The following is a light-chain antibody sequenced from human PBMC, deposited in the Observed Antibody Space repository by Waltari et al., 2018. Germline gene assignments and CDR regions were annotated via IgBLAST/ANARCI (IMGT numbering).Light chain of an antibody. CDR3: QQYNSYHIFT. V-gene: IGKV1-5*03. CDR1: QNINSW. Sequence: DIQMTQSPSTLSASVGHRVPITCRASQNINSWLTWYQQKPGKAPKLLIYKASSLETGVPSRFSGSESGTEFTLTINSLQPDDFATYYCQQYNSYHIFTFGPGTKVEI. CDR2: KAS. J-gene: IGKJ3*01.